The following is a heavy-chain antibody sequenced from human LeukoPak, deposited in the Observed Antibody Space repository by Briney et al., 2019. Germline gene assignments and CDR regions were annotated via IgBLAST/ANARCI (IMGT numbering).Heavy chain of an antibody. D-gene: IGHD6-19*01. J-gene: IGHJ4*02. Sequence: ASVKVSCKASGYAFSTYGLTWVRQAPGQGLEWMGWISGYNGNTNYAQKFQGRVTMNTDTSTSTAYMELMSLISDDTAVYYCARGSVAVAGNEDYCGEAPLVIVSS. CDR3: ARGSVAVAGNEDY. V-gene: IGHV1-18*01. CDR1: GYAFSTYG. CDR2: ISGYNGNT.